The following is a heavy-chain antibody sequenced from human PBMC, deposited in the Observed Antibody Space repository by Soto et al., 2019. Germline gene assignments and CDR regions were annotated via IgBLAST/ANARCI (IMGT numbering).Heavy chain of an antibody. Sequence: PGGSLRLSCAASGFTFSSYAMHWVRQAPGKGLEYVSAISSNGGSTYYANSVKGRFTISRDNSKNTLYLQMGSLRAEDMAVYYCGRGVPAANFPHYMDVWGKGTTVTVSS. V-gene: IGHV3-64*01. CDR1: GFTFSSYA. CDR2: ISSNGGST. CDR3: GRGVPAANFPHYMDV. J-gene: IGHJ6*03. D-gene: IGHD2-2*01.